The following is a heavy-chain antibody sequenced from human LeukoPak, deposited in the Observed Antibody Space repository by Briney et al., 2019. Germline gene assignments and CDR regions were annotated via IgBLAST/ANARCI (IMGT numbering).Heavy chain of an antibody. CDR1: GGSISSGGYY. D-gene: IGHD3-22*01. V-gene: IGHV4-61*08. Sequence: SQTLSLTCTVSGGSISSGGYYWSWIRQHPGKGLEWIGYIYYSGSTNYNPSLKSRVTISVDTSKNQFSLKLSSVTAADTAVYYCAREVPYYYDSSGYYFDYWGQGTLVTVSS. CDR2: IYYSGST. J-gene: IGHJ4*02. CDR3: AREVPYYYDSSGYYFDY.